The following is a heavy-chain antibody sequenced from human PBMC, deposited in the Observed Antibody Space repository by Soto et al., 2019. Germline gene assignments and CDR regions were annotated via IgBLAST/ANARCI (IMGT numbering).Heavy chain of an antibody. V-gene: IGHV3-72*01. CDR1: GFTFNEYF. D-gene: IGHD3-16*01. CDR3: TRDHWGSYDY. J-gene: IGHJ4*02. CDR2: SKSKANGYTT. Sequence: EVQLVESGGGLVQPGGSLRLSCAASGFTFNEYFMDWVRQTPGKGLAWVGRSKSKANGYTTEYAASVKGRFTMSRDESKTSLYLQMNSLKTEDTAIYYCTRDHWGSYDYWGQVTLVTVSS.